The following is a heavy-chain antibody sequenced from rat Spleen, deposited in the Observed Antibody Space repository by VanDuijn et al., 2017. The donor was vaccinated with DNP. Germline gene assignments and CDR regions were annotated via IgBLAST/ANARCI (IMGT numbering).Heavy chain of an antibody. CDR3: TTDYYSSGY. D-gene: IGHD1-2*01. Sequence: EVQLVESGGDLVQPGRSLKLSCAASGFTFSNYGMAWVRQAPKKGLEWVATISTSGGSTYYRDSVKGRFTISRDNAKSSLYLQMDSLRSEDTATYYCTTDYYSSGYWGQGTLVTVSS. J-gene: IGHJ3*01. CDR1: GFTFSNYG. V-gene: IGHV5-27*01. CDR2: ISTSGGST.